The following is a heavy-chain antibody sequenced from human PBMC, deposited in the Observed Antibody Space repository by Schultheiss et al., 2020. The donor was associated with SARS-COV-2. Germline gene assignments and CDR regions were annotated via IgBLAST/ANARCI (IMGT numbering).Heavy chain of an antibody. CDR2: IYYSGST. J-gene: IGHJ6*02. V-gene: IGHV4-61*08. Sequence: SETLSLTCTVSGGSISSGGYYWSWIRQPPGKGLEWIGYIYYSGSTNYNPSLKSRVTISIDASNNQSSLKMRSVTAADTAMYYCARSPGVDTAMERYGMDVWGQGTTVTVSS. CDR3: ARSPGVDTAMERYGMDV. CDR1: GGSISSGGYY. D-gene: IGHD5-18*01.